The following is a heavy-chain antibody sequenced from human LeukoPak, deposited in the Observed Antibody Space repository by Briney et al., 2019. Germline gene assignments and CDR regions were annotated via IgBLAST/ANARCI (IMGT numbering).Heavy chain of an antibody. CDR3: ALPSSGMWDYMDV. D-gene: IGHD3-22*01. CDR2: INDSGST. V-gene: IGHV4-34*01. CDR1: GGSFSDYY. J-gene: IGHJ6*03. Sequence: SETLSLTCAVYGGSFSDYYWSWIRKPPAQGLEWIGEINDSGSTNSNPSLKGRVTTSVDTSKKQFSLRLSSVTASDTAVYYCALPSSGMWDYMDVWGKGTTVTVSS.